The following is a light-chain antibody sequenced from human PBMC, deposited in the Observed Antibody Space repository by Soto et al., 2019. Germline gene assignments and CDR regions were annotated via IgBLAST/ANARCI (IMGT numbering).Light chain of an antibody. CDR1: SGHSSYA. Sequence: QSVLTQSPSASASLGASAKLTCTLSSGHSSYAIAWHQQQPEKGPRYLMKLNSDGSHSKGDGIPDRFSGSSSGAERYLTISSLQSEDEADYYCQTWGTGIRVFGTGTKVTVL. CDR2: LNSDGSH. V-gene: IGLV4-69*01. J-gene: IGLJ1*01. CDR3: QTWGTGIRV.